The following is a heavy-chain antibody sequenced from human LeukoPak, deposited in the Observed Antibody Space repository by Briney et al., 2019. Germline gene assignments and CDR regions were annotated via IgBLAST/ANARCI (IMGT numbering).Heavy chain of an antibody. Sequence: SETLSLTCAVYGGSFSGYYWSWIRQPPGKGLEWIGEINHSGGTNYNPSLKSRVTISVDTSKNQFSLKLSSVTAADTAVYYCASREIVATSNWFDPWGQGTLVTVSS. D-gene: IGHD5-12*01. CDR3: ASREIVATSNWFDP. CDR1: GGSFSGYY. CDR2: INHSGGT. J-gene: IGHJ5*02. V-gene: IGHV4-34*01.